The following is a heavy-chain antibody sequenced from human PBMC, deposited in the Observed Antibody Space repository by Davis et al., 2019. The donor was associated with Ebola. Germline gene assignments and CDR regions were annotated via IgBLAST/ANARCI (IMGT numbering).Heavy chain of an antibody. D-gene: IGHD3-22*01. Sequence: GGSLRLSCAASGVTFSSYSMNWVRQAPGKGLEWVSTLGTSADTYYADSVKGRFTISRDNSKNTLYLQMNSLRAEDTAVYYCTRESFYYDGSLGYWGQGTLVTVSS. V-gene: IGHV3-21*04. CDR1: GVTFSSYS. J-gene: IGHJ4*02. CDR2: LGTSADT. CDR3: TRESFYYDGSLGY.